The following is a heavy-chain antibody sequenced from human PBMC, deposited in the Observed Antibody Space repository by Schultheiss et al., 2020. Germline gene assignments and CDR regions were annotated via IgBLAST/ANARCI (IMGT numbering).Heavy chain of an antibody. J-gene: IGHJ4*02. D-gene: IGHD6-13*01. V-gene: IGHV1-69*06. CDR1: GYTFTGYY. CDR3: ARTIAAAGKGGYFDY. Sequence: SVKVSCKASGYTFTGYYMHWVRQAPGQGLEWMGGIIPIFGTANYAQKFQGRVTITADKSTSTAYMELRSLRSDDTAVYYCARTIAAAGKGGYFDYWGQGTLVTVSS. CDR2: IIPIFGTA.